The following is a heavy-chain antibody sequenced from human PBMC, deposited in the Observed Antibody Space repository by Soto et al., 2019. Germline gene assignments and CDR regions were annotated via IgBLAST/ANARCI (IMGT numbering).Heavy chain of an antibody. D-gene: IGHD6-6*01. J-gene: IGHJ6*01. CDR2: IKQDGSEK. CDR1: GFTFSRYW. Sequence: EVQLVESGGGLVQPGGSLRLSCAASGFTFSRYWMSWVRQAPGKGLEWVANIKQDGSEKDYVDSVKGRFTISRDNAKNSLYLQMNSLRAEDTAVYYCARDYSSSSPLYYYYDGMDVW. CDR3: ARDYSSSSPLYYYYDGMDV. V-gene: IGHV3-7*05.